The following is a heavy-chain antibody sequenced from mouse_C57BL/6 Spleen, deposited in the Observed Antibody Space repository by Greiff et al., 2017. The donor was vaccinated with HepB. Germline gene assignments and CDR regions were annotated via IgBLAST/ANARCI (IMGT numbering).Heavy chain of an antibody. CDR1: GYAFSSYW. CDR3: ARNDYYSNSPIDY. CDR2: IYPGDGDT. Sequence: VQLQQSGAELVKPGASVKISCKASGYAFSSYWMNWVKQRPGRGLEWIGQIYPGDGDTNYNGKFKGKATLTADKSSSTAYMQLSSLTSEDSAVYFCARNDYYSNSPIDYWGQGTTLTVSS. J-gene: IGHJ2*01. D-gene: IGHD2-5*01. V-gene: IGHV1-80*01.